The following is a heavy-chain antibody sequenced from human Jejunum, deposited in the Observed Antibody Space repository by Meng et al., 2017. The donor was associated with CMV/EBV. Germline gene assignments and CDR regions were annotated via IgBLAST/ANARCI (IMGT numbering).Heavy chain of an antibody. J-gene: IGHJ4*02. CDR3: AYSSSWAHFDY. CDR2: INSDGSST. V-gene: IGHV3-74*01. D-gene: IGHD6-13*01. Sequence: EASGFSVSSYWMHWVRQAPGKGLVWVSRINSDGSSTTYADPVKGRFTFSRDNAKNTLYLQMNSLRAEDMAVYYCAYSSSWAHFDYWGQGTLVTVSS. CDR1: GFSVSSYW.